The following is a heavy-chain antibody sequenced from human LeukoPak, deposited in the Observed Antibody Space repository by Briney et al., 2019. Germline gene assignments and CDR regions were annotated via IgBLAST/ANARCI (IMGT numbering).Heavy chain of an antibody. CDR3: ARSYDYIWGSYRSFDY. D-gene: IGHD3-16*02. Sequence: SETLSLTCTVSGGSISSSSYYWGWIRQPPGKGLEWIGNIYYSGSTCYNPSLKSRVTISVDTSKNQFSLKLSSVTAADTAVYYCARSYDYIWGSYRSFDYWGQGTLVTVSS. V-gene: IGHV4-39*01. J-gene: IGHJ4*02. CDR1: GGSISSSSYY. CDR2: IYYSGST.